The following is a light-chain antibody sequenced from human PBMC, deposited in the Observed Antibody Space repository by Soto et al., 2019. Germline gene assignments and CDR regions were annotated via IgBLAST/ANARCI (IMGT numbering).Light chain of an antibody. Sequence: QPVLTQPPSASGTPGQRVSISCSGSTSNIGRNDVNWYQQLPGTAPQLLIYGHNQRPSGVPERFSGSKSGTSASLAISGLPSEEEADYYCASWDDSLNAPVFGGGTKVTVL. CDR2: GHN. CDR1: TSNIGRND. CDR3: ASWDDSLNAPV. J-gene: IGLJ2*01. V-gene: IGLV1-44*01.